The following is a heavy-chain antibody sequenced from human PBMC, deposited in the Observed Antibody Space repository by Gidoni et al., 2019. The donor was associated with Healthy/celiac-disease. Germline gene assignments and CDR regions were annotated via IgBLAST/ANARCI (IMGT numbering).Heavy chain of an antibody. CDR2: IRAYNGNT. J-gene: IGHJ4*02. D-gene: IGHD3-16*02. Sequence: QVQLVQSGAEVKKPVASVKVSCQASGYTFTSYGISWVRQDPGQGFAWMGWIRAYNGNTNYAQKLQGRVTMTTDTSTSTAYMELRSLRSDDTAVYYCAGDPATFGGVIVDYWGQGTLVTVSS. V-gene: IGHV1-18*01. CDR1: GYTFTSYG. CDR3: AGDPATFGGVIVDY.